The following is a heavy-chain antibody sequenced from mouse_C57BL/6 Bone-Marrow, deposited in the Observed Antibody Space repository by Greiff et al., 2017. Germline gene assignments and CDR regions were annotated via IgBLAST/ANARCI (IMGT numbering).Heavy chain of an antibody. J-gene: IGHJ2*01. Sequence: EVQVVESGPELVKPGASVKMSCKASGYTFTDYNMHWVKQSHGKSLEWIGYINPNNGGTSYNQKFKGKATLTVNKSSSTAYMELRSLTSEDSAVYYCARSLSLYSNSDYWGQGTTLTVSS. V-gene: IGHV1-22*01. D-gene: IGHD2-5*01. CDR2: INPNNGGT. CDR1: GYTFTDYN. CDR3: ARSLSLYSNSDY.